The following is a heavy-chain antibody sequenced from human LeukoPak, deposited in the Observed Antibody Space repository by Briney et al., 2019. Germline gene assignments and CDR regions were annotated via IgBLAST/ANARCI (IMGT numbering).Heavy chain of an antibody. CDR3: ARHRRGVTMVRGVPRDSYYYYYMDV. J-gene: IGHJ6*03. CDR1: GGSFSGYY. Sequence: SETLSLTCAVYGGSFSGYYWSWIRQPPGKGLEWIGEINHSGSTNYNPSLKSRVTISVDTSKNQFYLKLSSVTAADTAVYYCARHRRGVTMVRGVPRDSYYYYYMDVWGKGTTVTISS. CDR2: INHSGST. D-gene: IGHD3-10*01. V-gene: IGHV4-34*01.